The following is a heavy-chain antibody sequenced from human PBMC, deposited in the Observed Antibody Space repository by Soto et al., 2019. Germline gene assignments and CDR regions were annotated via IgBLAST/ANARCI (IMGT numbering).Heavy chain of an antibody. CDR2: ISSSGNTI. Sequence: QVPLVESGGGLVKPGGSLRVSCAASGFSFSDYYMSWIRQAPGKGLEWVSYISSSGNTIYHADSVKGRFTISRDNAKNSLNLQMNSLRDEDTAVYYCAGGRTIFNGMDVWGQGTTVTVSS. J-gene: IGHJ6*02. D-gene: IGHD3-10*02. CDR1: GFSFSDYY. CDR3: AGGRTIFNGMDV. V-gene: IGHV3-11*01.